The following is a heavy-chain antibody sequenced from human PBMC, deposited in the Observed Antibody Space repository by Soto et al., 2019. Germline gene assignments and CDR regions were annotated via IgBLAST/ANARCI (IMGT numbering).Heavy chain of an antibody. D-gene: IGHD3-16*01. CDR3: ARGRDYLGGDFDY. J-gene: IGHJ4*02. CDR1: GFTFSNYD. CDR2: ISYDGSNK. Sequence: QVQLVESGGGVVQPGRSLRLSCTASGFTFSNYDMHWVRQAPGKGLKWVAVISYDGSNKYYADSVKGRFTISRDNSKNTLYLQMNSLRAEDTAVYYCARGRDYLGGDFDYWGQGTLVTVSS. V-gene: IGHV3-30-3*01.